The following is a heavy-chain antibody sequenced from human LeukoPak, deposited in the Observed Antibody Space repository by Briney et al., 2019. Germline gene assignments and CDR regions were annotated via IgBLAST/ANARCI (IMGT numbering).Heavy chain of an antibody. V-gene: IGHV5-51*01. CDR3: ARQGRAGYYGPGTYADY. CDR1: GYYCTTYW. Sequence: GASLEISWHGSGYYCTTYWIGWVRPVPGKGLEWMGIIYPGDSDTRYSPSFRGQVTISADKSISTAYLQWSSLKASDAAMYYCARQGRAGYYGPGTYADYWGQGTLVTVSS. J-gene: IGHJ4*02. D-gene: IGHD3-10*01. CDR2: IYPGDSDT.